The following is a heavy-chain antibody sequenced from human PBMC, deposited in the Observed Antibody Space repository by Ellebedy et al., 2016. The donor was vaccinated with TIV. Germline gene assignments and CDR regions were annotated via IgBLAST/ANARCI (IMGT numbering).Heavy chain of an antibody. J-gene: IGHJ4*02. D-gene: IGHD1-26*01. V-gene: IGHV1-2*02. CDR1: GYTFTDYH. Sequence: ASVQVSCXASGYTFTDYHMHWVRQALGQGLEWMGWVNPNSGGTAYAPRFQGRVTVTWDTSITTTYMDLSSLGSDDTAVYFCARERTGSGGIDYWGQGTQVTVSS. CDR2: VNPNSGGT. CDR3: ARERTGSGGIDY.